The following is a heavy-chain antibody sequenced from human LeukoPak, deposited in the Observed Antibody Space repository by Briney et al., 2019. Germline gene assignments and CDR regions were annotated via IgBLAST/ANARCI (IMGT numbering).Heavy chain of an antibody. CDR3: ARGVYCSGGSCYSWGVQNWFDP. J-gene: IGHJ5*02. CDR1: GGSFSGYY. CDR2: INHSGST. Sequence: SETLSLTCAVYGGSFSGYYWSWIRQPPGKGLEWIGEINHSGSTNYNPSLKSRVTISVDTSKNQFSLKLSSVTAADTAVYYCARGVYCSGGSCYSWGVQNWFDPWGQGTLVTVSS. D-gene: IGHD2-15*01. V-gene: IGHV4-34*01.